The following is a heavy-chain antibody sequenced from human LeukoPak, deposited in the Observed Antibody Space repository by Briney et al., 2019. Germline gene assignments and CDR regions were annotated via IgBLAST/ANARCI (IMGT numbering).Heavy chain of an antibody. Sequence: GGSLRLSCAASGFTFSSYSMNWVRQVPGKGPEWVSSMSGSGSSTDYADSVKGRFTISRDNPKNTLYLQMNSLRAEDTALYYCAKDAQGLVRGGIYFDFWGQGSLVTVSS. CDR3: AKDAQGLVRGGIYFDF. CDR2: MSGSGSST. J-gene: IGHJ4*02. V-gene: IGHV3-23*01. D-gene: IGHD6-19*01. CDR1: GFTFSSYS.